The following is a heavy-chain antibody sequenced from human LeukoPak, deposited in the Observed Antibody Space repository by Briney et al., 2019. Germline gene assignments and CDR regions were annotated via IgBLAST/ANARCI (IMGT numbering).Heavy chain of an antibody. CDR2: IDKSGGTT. CDR1: GFTFSDSY. CDR3: ARDRVQQLTPRGYYMDV. Sequence: PGGSLRLSCAASGFTFSDSYMTWIRQAPGKGLEWVAFIDKSGGTTYYADSVKGRFTISRDNAKSSLYLEMNSLRAEDTAVYYCARDRVQQLTPRGYYMDVWGKGTTVTVSS. J-gene: IGHJ6*03. V-gene: IGHV3-11*04. D-gene: IGHD6-13*01.